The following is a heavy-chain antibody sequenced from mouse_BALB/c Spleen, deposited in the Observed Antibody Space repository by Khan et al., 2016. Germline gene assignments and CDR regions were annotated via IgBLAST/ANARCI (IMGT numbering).Heavy chain of an antibody. V-gene: IGHV9-3-1*01. CDR2: INTYTGEP. J-gene: IGHJ2*01. Sequence: QIQLVQSGPELKKPGETVKISCKASGYTFTNYGMNWVKQAPGKGLKWMGWINTYTGEPTYADDFKGRFAFSLETSASTAYFLFNNLKNEDTATYGCASGGNYEDYFDYWGQGTTLTVSS. CDR1: GYTFTNYG. CDR3: ASGGNYEDYFDY. D-gene: IGHD1-1*01.